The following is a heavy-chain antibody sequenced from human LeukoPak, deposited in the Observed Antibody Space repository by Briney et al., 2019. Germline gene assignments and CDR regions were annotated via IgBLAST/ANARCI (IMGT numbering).Heavy chain of an antibody. V-gene: IGHV1-18*01. Sequence: EASVKVSCKASGYTFTSYGISWVRQAPGQGLEWMGWISAYNGNTNYAQKLQGRVTMTTDTSTSTAYMELRSLRSDDTAVYYCARVETYGNNPGGYYYYMDVWGKGTTVTVSS. CDR3: ARVETYGNNPGGYYYYMDV. CDR1: GYTFTSYG. D-gene: IGHD4-11*01. CDR2: ISAYNGNT. J-gene: IGHJ6*03.